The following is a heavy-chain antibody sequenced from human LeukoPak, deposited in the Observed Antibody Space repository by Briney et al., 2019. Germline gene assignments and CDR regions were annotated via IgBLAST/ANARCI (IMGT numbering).Heavy chain of an antibody. CDR2: INTDGGFT. Sequence: GGSLRLSCAASGFIFSDYWMHWVRQAPGKGLVWVSRINTDGGFTRYADSVQGRFIISRDTAKNTLFLQMNSLRAGDTAVYYCAREAKVGGALQYWGQGILVTVSS. J-gene: IGHJ4*02. CDR1: GFIFSDYW. V-gene: IGHV3-74*01. CDR3: AREAKVGGALQY. D-gene: IGHD1-26*01.